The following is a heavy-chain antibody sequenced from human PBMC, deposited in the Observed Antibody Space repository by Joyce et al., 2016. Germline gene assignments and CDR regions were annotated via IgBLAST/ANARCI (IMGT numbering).Heavy chain of an antibody. CDR1: GSTFSSSS. CDR2: ISGTSYYI. Sequence: QLVESGGGVVKPGGSLRLSCEASGSTFSSSSRSWFRQAPGKGLEGVAAISGTSYYIFHAETVRGRFTVSRDNAKKTLYLQMNSLRAEDSAVFYCARGGISYYYAMDVWGQGTTVIVSS. V-gene: IGHV3-21*01. D-gene: IGHD3-16*01. CDR3: ARGGISYYYAMDV. J-gene: IGHJ6*02.